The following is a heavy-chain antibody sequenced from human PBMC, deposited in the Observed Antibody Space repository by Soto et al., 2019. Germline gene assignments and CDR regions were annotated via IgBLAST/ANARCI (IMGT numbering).Heavy chain of an antibody. J-gene: IGHJ4*02. V-gene: IGHV3-23*01. CDR1: GFTFSSYA. CDR3: AKRGDDFWSGYYYYFDC. CDR2: IGSRGVNP. Sequence: EVQLLESGGGLVQPGGSLRLSCAASGFTFSSYAMSWVRQAPGKGLEWVSSIGSRGVNPYYADSVKGRFTISRDNSKNTLYLQMNSLRVEDTAVYYCAKRGDDFWSGYYYYFDCWGLGTLVTVSS. D-gene: IGHD3-3*01.